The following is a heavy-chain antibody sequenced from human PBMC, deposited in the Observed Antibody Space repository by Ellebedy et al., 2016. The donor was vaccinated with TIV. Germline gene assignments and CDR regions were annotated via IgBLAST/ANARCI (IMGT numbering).Heavy chain of an antibody. D-gene: IGHD3-22*01. CDR1: GFTFSSYG. J-gene: IGHJ5*02. Sequence: GESLKISCAASGFTFSSYGMHWVRQAPGKGLEWVAVIWYDGSNKYYADSVKGRFTISRDNSKNTLYLQMNSLRAEDTAVYYCARDRVTMIVPPEGGFDPWGQGTLVTVSS. V-gene: IGHV3-33*01. CDR2: IWYDGSNK. CDR3: ARDRVTMIVPPEGGFDP.